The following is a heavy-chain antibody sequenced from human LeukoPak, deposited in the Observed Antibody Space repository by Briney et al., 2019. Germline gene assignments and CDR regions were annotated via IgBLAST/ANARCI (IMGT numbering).Heavy chain of an antibody. V-gene: IGHV1-46*01. CDR3: ARDDANMYGMDV. J-gene: IGHJ6*02. CDR1: GYTFTSYY. CDR2: INPSGGST. Sequence: ASVKVSCKASGYTFTSYYMHWVRQAPGQGLECMGIINPSGGSTSYAQKFQGRVTMTRDTSTSTVYMELTSLRSEDTAVYYCARDDANMYGMDVWGQGTTVTVSS. D-gene: IGHD2/OR15-2a*01.